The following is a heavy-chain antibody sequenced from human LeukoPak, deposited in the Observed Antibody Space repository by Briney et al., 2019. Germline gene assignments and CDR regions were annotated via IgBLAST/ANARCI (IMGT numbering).Heavy chain of an antibody. V-gene: IGHV3-23*01. CDR1: GFTFSTYA. CDR2: ISGGLTST. D-gene: IGHD3-10*01. J-gene: IGHJ3*02. Sequence: GGSLRLSYSASGFTFSTYAMSWVRQAPGKGLEWVSAISGGLTSTHYADSVKGRFTISRDNSKNTLYLQMNSLRAVDTAIYYCAKDSSMIRGLYDGFDIWGQGTMVTVSS. CDR3: AKDSSMIRGLYDGFDI.